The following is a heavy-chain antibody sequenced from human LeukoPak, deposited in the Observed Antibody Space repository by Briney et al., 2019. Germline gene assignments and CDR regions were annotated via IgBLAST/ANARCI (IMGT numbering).Heavy chain of an antibody. CDR1: GGTFSSYA. J-gene: IGHJ4*02. CDR2: IIPIFGTA. CDR3: ARVWDGSGSYYIAWGVFDY. D-gene: IGHD3-10*01. V-gene: IGHV1-69*13. Sequence: SVKVSCKASGGTFSSYAISWVRQDPGQGLEWMGGIIPIFGTANYAQKFQGRVTITADESTSTAYMELSSLRSEDTAVYYCARVWDGSGSYYIAWGVFDYWGQGTLVTVSS.